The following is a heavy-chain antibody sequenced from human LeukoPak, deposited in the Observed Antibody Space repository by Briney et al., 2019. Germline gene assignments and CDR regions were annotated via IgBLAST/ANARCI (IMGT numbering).Heavy chain of an antibody. CDR3: AKGEGPYGSGSYPEDY. D-gene: IGHD3-10*01. CDR1: GFTFSSYG. CDR2: ISYNGSNK. J-gene: IGHJ4*02. Sequence: GGSLRLSCAASGFTFSSYGMHWVRQAPGKELEWVAVISYNGSNKYYADSVKGRFTISRDNSKNTLYLQMDSLRAEDTAVYYCAKGEGPYGSGSYPEDYWGQGTLVTVSS. V-gene: IGHV3-30*18.